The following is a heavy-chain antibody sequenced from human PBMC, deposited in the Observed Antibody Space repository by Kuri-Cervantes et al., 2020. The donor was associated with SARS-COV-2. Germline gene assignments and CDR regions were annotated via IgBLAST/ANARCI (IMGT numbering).Heavy chain of an antibody. D-gene: IGHD3-10*01. Sequence: ASVKVSCKASGYTFTSYDINWVRQATGQGLEWMGWMNPNSGNTGYAQKFQGRVTMTEDTSTDTAYMELSSLRSEDTAVYYCARAGSLLLWFGEQGFDIWGQGTMVTVSS. V-gene: IGHV1-8*01. J-gene: IGHJ3*02. CDR3: ARAGSLLLWFGEQGFDI. CDR1: GYTFTSYD. CDR2: MNPNSGNT.